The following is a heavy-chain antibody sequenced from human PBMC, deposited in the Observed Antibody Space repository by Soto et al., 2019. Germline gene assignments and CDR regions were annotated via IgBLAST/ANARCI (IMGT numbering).Heavy chain of an antibody. CDR1: GYTFTNYG. J-gene: IGHJ5*02. CDR2: ISAYTDNP. V-gene: IGHV1-18*01. CDR3: ARVIPGAEAWFGP. D-gene: IGHD2-2*01. Sequence: GASVKVSCKASGYTFTNYGVTWVRQAPGQGLEWMGWISAYTDNPNYAQKFQGRVTMTIDTSTTTAYMDLRSLTSDDTAVYYCARVIPGAEAWFGPWGQGTLVT.